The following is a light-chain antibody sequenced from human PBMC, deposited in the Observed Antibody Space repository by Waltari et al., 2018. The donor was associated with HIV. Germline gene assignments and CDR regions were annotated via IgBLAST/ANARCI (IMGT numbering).Light chain of an antibody. J-gene: IGKJ4*01. V-gene: IGKV1-9*01. CDR2: AAS. Sequence: DIQLTQSPSFLSASVGDRVTITCRASQGILTYLTWYQQKPGKAPKILISAASTLQSGAPSRFSGSGSGTEFILTISSLQPEDFATYYCQQLNSYPFTFGGGTKVEIK. CDR3: QQLNSYPFT. CDR1: QGILTY.